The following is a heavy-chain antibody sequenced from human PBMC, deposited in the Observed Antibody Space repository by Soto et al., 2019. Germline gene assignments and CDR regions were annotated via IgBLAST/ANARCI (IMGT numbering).Heavy chain of an antibody. Sequence: GASVKVSCKASGYTFTGYYMHWVRQAPGEVLEWMGWINPNSGGTNYAQRFQGWVTMTRDTSISTAYMELSRLRSDDTAVYYCARVTGSSSSYYFDYWGQGTLVTVSS. V-gene: IGHV1-2*04. D-gene: IGHD6-6*01. CDR2: INPNSGGT. J-gene: IGHJ4*02. CDR1: GYTFTGYY. CDR3: ARVTGSSSSYYFDY.